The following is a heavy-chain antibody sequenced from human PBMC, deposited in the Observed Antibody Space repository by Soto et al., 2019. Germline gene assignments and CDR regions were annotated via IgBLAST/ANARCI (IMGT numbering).Heavy chain of an antibody. Sequence: QIVQSGPEVKRPGTSVRVSCKTSGFTFTNSAVQWVRQARGQRLEWIGWIIVASGRTNYAREVQDRVTIRRDTSTSTAYRELSGLRSEDRAVYYCVGELDSGGGCCSFGFWGQGTMVTVSS. CDR1: GFTFTNSA. J-gene: IGHJ3*01. V-gene: IGHV1-58*01. CDR3: VGELDSGGGCCSFGF. CDR2: IIVASGRT. D-gene: IGHD2-15*01.